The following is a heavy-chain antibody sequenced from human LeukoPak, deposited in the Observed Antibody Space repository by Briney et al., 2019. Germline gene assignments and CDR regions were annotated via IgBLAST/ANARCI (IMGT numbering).Heavy chain of an antibody. CDR3: ARDGGIVGATPYFDY. CDR1: GGSISSYY. V-gene: IGHV4-59*01. Sequence: SETLSLTCTVSGGSISSYYWCWIRQPPGKGLEWIGYIYYSGGTNYNPSLKSRVTISVDTSKNQFSLKLSSVTAADTAVYYCARDGGIVGATPYFDYWGQGTLVTVSS. D-gene: IGHD1-26*01. CDR2: IYYSGGT. J-gene: IGHJ4*02.